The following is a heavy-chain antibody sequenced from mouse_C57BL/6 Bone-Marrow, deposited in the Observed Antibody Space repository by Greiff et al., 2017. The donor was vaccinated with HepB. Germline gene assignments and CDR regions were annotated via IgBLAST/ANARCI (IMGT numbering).Heavy chain of an antibody. CDR3: ARVRRAYYSLFDY. J-gene: IGHJ2*01. CDR2: IYPGSGST. V-gene: IGHV1-55*01. Sequence: VKLQESGAELVKPGASVKMSCKASGYTFTSYWITWVKQRPGQGLEWIGDIYPGSGSTNYNEKFKSKATLTVDTSSSTAYMQLSSLTSEDSAVYYCARVRRAYYSLFDYWGQGTTLTVSS. CDR1: GYTFTSYW. D-gene: IGHD2-12*01.